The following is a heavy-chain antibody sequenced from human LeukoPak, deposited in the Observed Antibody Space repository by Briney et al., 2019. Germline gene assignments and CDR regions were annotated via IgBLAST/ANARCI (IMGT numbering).Heavy chain of an antibody. CDR3: ARVGSGCFDY. CDR2: IYYSGNT. V-gene: IGHV4-59*01. CDR1: GGSISSYY. J-gene: IGHJ4*02. D-gene: IGHD6-19*01. Sequence: SETLSLTCTVSGGSISSYYWGWIRQPPGKGLEWIGYIYYSGNTNDNPSLKSRVTISIDTSKNQFSLKMSSVTAADTAVYYCARVGSGCFDYWGQGTLVTVSS.